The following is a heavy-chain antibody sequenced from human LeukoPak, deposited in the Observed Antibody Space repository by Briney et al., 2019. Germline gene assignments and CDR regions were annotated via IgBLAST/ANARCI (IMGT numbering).Heavy chain of an antibody. Sequence: GESLRLSCAASGFTFSSYAMSWVRQAPGKGLEWVSAISGSGGSTYYADSVKGRFTISRDNSKNTLYLQMNSLRAEDTAVYYCAKDPTAGYSSSWHDYWGQGTLVTVSS. V-gene: IGHV3-23*01. CDR2: ISGSGGST. D-gene: IGHD6-13*01. CDR1: GFTFSSYA. J-gene: IGHJ4*02. CDR3: AKDPTAGYSSSWHDY.